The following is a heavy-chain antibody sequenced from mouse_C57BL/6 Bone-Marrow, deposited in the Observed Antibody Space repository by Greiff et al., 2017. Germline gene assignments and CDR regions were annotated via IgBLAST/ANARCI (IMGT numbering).Heavy chain of an antibody. Sequence: QVQLQQPGAELVMPGASVKLSCKASGYTFTSYWMHWVKQRPGQGLEWIGEIDPSDIYTNYNQKFKGKSTLTVDKSSSTAYMQLSSLTSEDSAVYYCANLLAYWGQGTLVTVSA. CDR2: IDPSDIYT. CDR3: ANLLAY. V-gene: IGHV1-69*01. J-gene: IGHJ3*01. CDR1: GYTFTSYW.